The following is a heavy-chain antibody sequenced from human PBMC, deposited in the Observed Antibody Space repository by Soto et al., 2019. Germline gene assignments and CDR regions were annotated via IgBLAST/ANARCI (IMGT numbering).Heavy chain of an antibody. V-gene: IGHV3-48*02. D-gene: IGHD6-19*01. J-gene: IGHJ6*02. Sequence: GGSLRLSCAASGFTFSSYSMNWVRQAPGKGLEWVSYISSSSSTIYYADSVKGRFTISRDNAKNSLYLQMNSLRDEDTAVYYCARGGSSGWTPVYYYYYGMDVWGQGTTVTVSS. CDR1: GFTFSSYS. CDR2: ISSSSSTI. CDR3: ARGGSSGWTPVYYYYYGMDV.